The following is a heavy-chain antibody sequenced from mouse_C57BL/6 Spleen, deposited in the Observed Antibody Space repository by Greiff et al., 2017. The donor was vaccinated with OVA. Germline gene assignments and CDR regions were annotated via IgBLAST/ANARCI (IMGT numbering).Heavy chain of an antibody. V-gene: IGHV7-1*01. J-gene: IGHJ2*01. CDR3: ARDAGSSGLDY. D-gene: IGHD3-2*02. CDR1: GFTFSDFY. Sequence: EVKLVESGGGLVQSGRSLRLSCATSGFTFSDFYMEWVRQAPGQGLEWIAASRNKANDYTTEYSASVKGRFIVSRDTSPRILYLQMNALRAEDTAIYYCARDAGSSGLDYWGQGTTLTVSS. CDR2: SRNKANDYTT.